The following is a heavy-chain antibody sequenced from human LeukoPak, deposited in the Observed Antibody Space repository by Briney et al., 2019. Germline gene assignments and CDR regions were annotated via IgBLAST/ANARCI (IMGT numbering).Heavy chain of an antibody. CDR3: ARGSDDFWSGYSPSY. CDR1: GYTFTGYY. J-gene: IGHJ4*02. V-gene: IGHV1-2*02. D-gene: IGHD3-3*01. CDR2: INPNSGGT. Sequence: GASVRASCKTSGYTFTGYYMHWVRQAPGQGLEWMGWINPNSGGTNYAQKFQGRVTMTRDKSISTAYMELSRLGSDDTAVYYCARGSDDFWSGYSPSYWGQGTLVTVSS.